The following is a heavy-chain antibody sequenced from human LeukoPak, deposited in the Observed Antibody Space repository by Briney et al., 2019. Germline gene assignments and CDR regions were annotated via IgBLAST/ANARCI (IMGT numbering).Heavy chain of an antibody. CDR2: ISAYNGHT. V-gene: IGHV1-18*01. D-gene: IGHD3-22*01. CDR3: ARDQAMIAPLDYYFDY. Sequence: ASVKVSCKASGYTFTSYGISWVRQAPGQGLEWMGWISAYNGHTNYAQKLQGRVTMTTDTSTSTVYMELSSLRSEDTAVYYRARDQAMIAPLDYYFDYWGQGTLVTVSS. J-gene: IGHJ4*02. CDR1: GYTFTSYG.